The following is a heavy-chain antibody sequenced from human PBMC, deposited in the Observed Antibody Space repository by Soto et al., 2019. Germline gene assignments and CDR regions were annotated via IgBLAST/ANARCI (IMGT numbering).Heavy chain of an antibody. CDR3: AKDFTAYLSRWFHF. CDR2: ITGSGSTT. J-gene: IGHJ5*01. D-gene: IGHD4-17*01. V-gene: IGHV3-23*01. CDR1: EFTFSSNA. Sequence: EVQLLESGGGLVQPGGSLRLSCAASEFTFSSNAMHWVRQAPGKGLEWVSGITGSGSTTFYADSVKGRFTISRDNSKNALYLHMNSPRAEDTAIYYCAKDFTAYLSRWFHFWGQGTLVTVSS.